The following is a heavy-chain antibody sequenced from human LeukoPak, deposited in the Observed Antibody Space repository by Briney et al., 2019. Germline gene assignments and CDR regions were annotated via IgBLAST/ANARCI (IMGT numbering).Heavy chain of an antibody. Sequence: PGGSLRLSCAASGFTFSSYGMHWVRQAPGKGLEWVAFIRYDGSNKYYADSVKGRFTISRDNSKNTLYLQMNSLRAEDTAVYYCAGGSSWYWDAFDIWGQGTMVTVSS. D-gene: IGHD6-13*01. CDR3: AGGSSWYWDAFDI. V-gene: IGHV3-30*02. CDR1: GFTFSSYG. CDR2: IRYDGSNK. J-gene: IGHJ3*02.